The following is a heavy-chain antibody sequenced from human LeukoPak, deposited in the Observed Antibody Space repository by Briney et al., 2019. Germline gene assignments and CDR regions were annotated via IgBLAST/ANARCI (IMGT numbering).Heavy chain of an antibody. J-gene: IGHJ6*03. CDR3: TTARPKYDFWSGYYPGRGYYYYMDV. V-gene: IGHV3-21*01. Sequence: GGSLRLSCAASGFSFSSYSMSWVRQAPGKGLEWVSSFSSVSSNYIYYADSVKGRFTISRDNAKNSLSLQMNSLRAEDTAVYYCTTARPKYDFWSGYYPGRGYYYYMDVWGKGTTVTVSS. CDR2: FSSVSSNYI. CDR1: GFSFSSYS. D-gene: IGHD3-3*01.